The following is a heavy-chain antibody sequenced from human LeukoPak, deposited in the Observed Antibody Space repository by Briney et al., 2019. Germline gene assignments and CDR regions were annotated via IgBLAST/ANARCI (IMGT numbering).Heavy chain of an antibody. D-gene: IGHD3-22*01. V-gene: IGHV1-2*02. J-gene: IGHJ4*02. Sequence: ASVKVSCKASGYTFTSYYMHWVRQAPGQGLEWMGWINPNSGGTNYAQKFQGRVTMTRDTSISTAYMELSRLRSDDTAVYYCARSRTAVGITMIVVVTPHFDYWGQGTLVTVSS. CDR3: ARSRTAVGITMIVVVTPHFDY. CDR2: INPNSGGT. CDR1: GYTFTSYY.